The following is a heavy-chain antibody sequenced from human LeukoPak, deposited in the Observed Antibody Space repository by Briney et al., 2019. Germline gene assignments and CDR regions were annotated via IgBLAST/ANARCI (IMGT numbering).Heavy chain of an antibody. CDR3: AKYSANHHYFDY. CDR1: GFTFSSYA. V-gene: IGHV3-23*01. J-gene: IGHJ4*02. D-gene: IGHD1-26*01. Sequence: GGSLRLSCAASGFTFSSYAMSWVRQAPGKGLEWVSLISGSGGSTYYADSVEGRFTISSDMSKNTVFLQMHSLRAEDTAIYYCAKYSANHHYFDYWGQGTQVTVSS. CDR2: ISGSGGST.